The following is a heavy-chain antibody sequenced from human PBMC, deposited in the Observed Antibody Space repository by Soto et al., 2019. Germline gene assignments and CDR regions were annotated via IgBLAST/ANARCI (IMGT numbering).Heavy chain of an antibody. V-gene: IGHV3-33*01. Sequence: PWGSLRLSCAASGFTFRSYGMHWVRQAPGKGLEWVAVIWYDGSNKYYADSVKGRFTISRDNSKNTLYLQMNSLRAEDTAVYYCARASMVRGVIFDYWGQGTLVTVSS. CDR1: GFTFRSYG. J-gene: IGHJ4*02. CDR2: IWYDGSNK. D-gene: IGHD3-10*01. CDR3: ARASMVRGVIFDY.